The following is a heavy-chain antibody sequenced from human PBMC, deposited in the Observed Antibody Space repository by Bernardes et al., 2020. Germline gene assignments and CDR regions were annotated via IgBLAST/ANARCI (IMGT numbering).Heavy chain of an antibody. V-gene: IGHV4-39*01. CDR1: GGSISSSSYY. CDR2: IYYSGST. Sequence: SETLSLTCTVSGGSISSSSYYWGWIRQPPGKGLERIGSIYYSGSTYYNPSLKSRVTISVDTSKNQFSLKLSSVTAADTAVYYCARRVFYGDYALPFDYWGQGTLVTVSS. J-gene: IGHJ4*02. CDR3: ARRVFYGDYALPFDY. D-gene: IGHD4-17*01.